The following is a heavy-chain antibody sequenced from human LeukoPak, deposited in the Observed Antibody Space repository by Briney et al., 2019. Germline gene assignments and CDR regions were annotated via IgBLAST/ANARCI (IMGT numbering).Heavy chain of an antibody. J-gene: IGHJ3*02. D-gene: IGHD2-2*01. CDR1: GFTFSSYC. Sequence: GGSLRLSCAASGFTFSSYCMNWVRQAPGKGLEWVSSISSSGSYTYYADSVKGRFTISRDNAENSLYLQMNSLRAEDTAVYYCARAYCSSSSGSCYDAFDIWGQGTMVTVSS. V-gene: IGHV3-21*01. CDR3: ARAYCSSSSGSCYDAFDI. CDR2: ISSSGSYT.